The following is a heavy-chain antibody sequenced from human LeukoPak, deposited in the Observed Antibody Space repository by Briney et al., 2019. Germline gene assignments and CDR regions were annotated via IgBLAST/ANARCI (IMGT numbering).Heavy chain of an antibody. D-gene: IGHD3-22*01. J-gene: IGHJ4*02. CDR3: ARQYYYDSSGYYYFDY. CDR2: ISSSGSTI. V-gene: IGHV3-11*04. Sequence: PGGSLRLSCAASGFTFSDYYMSWIRQAPGKGLEWVSYISSSGSTIYYADSVKGRFTISRDNAKNSLYLQMNSLRAEDTAVYYCARQYYYDSSGYYYFDYWGQGTLVTVSS. CDR1: GFTFSDYY.